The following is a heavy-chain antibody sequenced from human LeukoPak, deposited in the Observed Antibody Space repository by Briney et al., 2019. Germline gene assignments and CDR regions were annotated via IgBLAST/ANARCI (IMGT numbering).Heavy chain of an antibody. D-gene: IGHD1-26*01. CDR2: ITPITDTA. Sequence: GASVKVSCKTSGGTLNSHIFSWVRQAPGQGLEWMGKITPITDTAKYSQKFQGRVTITADKSTTTVYMELSSLKSGDTAVYYCTRVNLRGSQYNWFDPWGQGTLVTVSS. V-gene: IGHV1-69*08. CDR3: TRVNLRGSQYNWFDP. CDR1: GGTLNSHI. J-gene: IGHJ5*02.